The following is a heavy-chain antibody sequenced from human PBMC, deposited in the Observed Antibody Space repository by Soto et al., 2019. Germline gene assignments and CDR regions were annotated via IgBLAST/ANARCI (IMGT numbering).Heavy chain of an antibody. CDR1: GFTFRSSA. V-gene: IGHV1-58*01. J-gene: IGHJ6*02. Sequence: GASVKVSCKTSGFTFRSSAVQWVRQARGQRLEWIGWLVVGTGNTNYAQKFQQRVTISSDRSTNTVSMELSSLTSEDTAVYYCATGAYCSGGSCSDYYYYHYGMDLWGQGTTVTVSS. D-gene: IGHD2-15*01. CDR3: ATGAYCSGGSCSDYYYYHYGMDL. CDR2: LVVGTGNT.